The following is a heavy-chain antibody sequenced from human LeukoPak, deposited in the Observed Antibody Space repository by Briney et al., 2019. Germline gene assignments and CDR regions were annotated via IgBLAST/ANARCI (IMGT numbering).Heavy chain of an antibody. CDR1: GYTFTSYD. J-gene: IGHJ4*02. Sequence: GASVKVSCKASGYTFTSYDINWVRQATGQGLEWMGWMNPNSGNTGYAQKFQGRVTITRNTSISTAYMELSSLRSEDTAVYYCARVGDIVATYLDYWGQGTLVTVSS. CDR3: ARVGDIVATYLDY. CDR2: MNPNSGNT. V-gene: IGHV1-8*03. D-gene: IGHD5-12*01.